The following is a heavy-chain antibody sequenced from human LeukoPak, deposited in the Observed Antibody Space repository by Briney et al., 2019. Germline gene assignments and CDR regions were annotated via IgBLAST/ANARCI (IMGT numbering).Heavy chain of an antibody. CDR3: AGVTTMVRGDNYMDV. D-gene: IGHD3-10*01. CDR2: IYTSGST. V-gene: IGHV4-4*07. CDR1: GGSISSYY. Sequence: PSETLSLTCTVSGGSISSYYWSWIRQPAGKGLEWIGRIYTSGSTNYNPSLKSRVTMSVDTSKNQFSLKLSSVTAADTAVYYCAGVTTMVRGDNYMDVWGKGTTVTVSS. J-gene: IGHJ6*03.